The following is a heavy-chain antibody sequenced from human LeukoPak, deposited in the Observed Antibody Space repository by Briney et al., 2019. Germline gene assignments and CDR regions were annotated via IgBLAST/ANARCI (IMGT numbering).Heavy chain of an antibody. CDR1: GFTFSSYG. Sequence: GGSLRLSCAASGFTFSSYGMSWVRQAPGKGLEWVSAISGSGGSTYYADSVKGRFTISRDNSKNTLYLQMNSLRAEDTAVYYCARDAGYGVTTDWGQGTMVTVSS. CDR2: ISGSGGST. J-gene: IGHJ3*01. V-gene: IGHV3-23*01. CDR3: ARDAGYGVTTD. D-gene: IGHD4-17*01.